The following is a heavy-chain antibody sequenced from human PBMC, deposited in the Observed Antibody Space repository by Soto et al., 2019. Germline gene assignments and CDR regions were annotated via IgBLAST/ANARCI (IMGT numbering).Heavy chain of an antibody. CDR2: LSYDGSNT. D-gene: IGHD2-21*02. CDR3: ARGGGVTAPSRPFQH. Sequence: QVQLVESGGGVVQPGRSLRLSCAASGFTFSTYAMHWVRQAPGKGLEWVTVLSYDGSNTYYADSVQGRFTISRDNSKNTLHLQMNSLRAEDTAVYYCARGGGVTAPSRPFQHWGQGTLVTVSS. V-gene: IGHV3-30-3*01. J-gene: IGHJ1*01. CDR1: GFTFSTYA.